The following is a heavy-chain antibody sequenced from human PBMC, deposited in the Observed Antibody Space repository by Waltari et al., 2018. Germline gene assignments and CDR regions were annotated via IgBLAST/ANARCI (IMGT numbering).Heavy chain of an antibody. Sequence: QVQLVQSGAEVKKPGASVKVSCKASGYTFTSYYMHWVRQVPGQGLEWMGIIYASGGSTCYAHNFQGRVTMTRDTSTSTVYMELSSLRSEDTAVYYCARYLIAAFNWFDPWCQGTLVTVSS. CDR1: GYTFTSYY. V-gene: IGHV1-46*01. D-gene: IGHD6-13*01. CDR2: IYASGGST. J-gene: IGHJ5*02. CDR3: ARYLIAAFNWFDP.